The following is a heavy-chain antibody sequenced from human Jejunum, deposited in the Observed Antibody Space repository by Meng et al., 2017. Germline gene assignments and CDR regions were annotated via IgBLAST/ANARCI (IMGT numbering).Heavy chain of an antibody. J-gene: IGHJ5*02. D-gene: IGHD3-22*01. CDR3: ARDESRLLRS. CDR1: GDSVSSNSAA. CDR2: TYYRSEWFH. Sequence: QVQLQQSGPRLLKPSQTLSLTCVISGDSVSSNSAAWNWIRQSPSRGLEWLGRTYYRSEWFHDYALSVQGRLTINSDTSKNQLSLQLNSVTPEDTAVYYCARDESRLLRSWGQGTLVTVSS. V-gene: IGHV6-1*01.